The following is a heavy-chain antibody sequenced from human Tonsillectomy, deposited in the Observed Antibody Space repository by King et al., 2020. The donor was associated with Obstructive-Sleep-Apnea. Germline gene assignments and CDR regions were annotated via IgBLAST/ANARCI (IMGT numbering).Heavy chain of an antibody. Sequence: VQLVESGGVVVQPGGSLRLTCAASGFTFDDHAMHWVRQAPGKGLEWVSLISWDGGSTYYADSVKGRFTISRDNSKNSLYLQMNSLRAEETALYYCAKDSAAAADIGNYYYYGMDVWGQGTTVTVSS. CDR3: AKDSAAAADIGNYYYYGMDV. J-gene: IGHJ6*02. D-gene: IGHD6-13*01. CDR2: ISWDGGST. CDR1: GFTFDDHA. V-gene: IGHV3-43D*03.